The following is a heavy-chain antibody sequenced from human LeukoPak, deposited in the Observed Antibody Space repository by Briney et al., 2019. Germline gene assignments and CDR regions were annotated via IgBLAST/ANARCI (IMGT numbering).Heavy chain of an antibody. D-gene: IGHD6-13*01. CDR2: INPNSGGT. CDR1: GYTFTGYY. Sequence: GASVKVSCKASGYTFTGYYMHWVRQAPGQGLEWMGWINPNSGGTNYAQEFQGWVTMTRDTSISTAYMELSRLRSDDTAVYYCARGGIAAAGTMPKEPKYFQHWGQGTLVTVSS. V-gene: IGHV1-2*04. J-gene: IGHJ1*01. CDR3: ARGGIAAAGTMPKEPKYFQH.